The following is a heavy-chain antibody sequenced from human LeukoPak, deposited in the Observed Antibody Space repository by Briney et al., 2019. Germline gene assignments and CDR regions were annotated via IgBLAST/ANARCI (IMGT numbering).Heavy chain of an antibody. CDR1: GFTVSSNY. D-gene: IGHD5-24*01. Sequence: GGSLRLSCAASGFTVSSNYMSWVRQAPGKGLEWVSVIYSGGSTYYADSVKGRFTISRDNSKNTLYLQMNSLRAEDTAVYYCARRRWLQWDFDYWGQGTLVTVSS. J-gene: IGHJ4*02. CDR2: IYSGGST. CDR3: ARRRWLQWDFDY. V-gene: IGHV3-66*01.